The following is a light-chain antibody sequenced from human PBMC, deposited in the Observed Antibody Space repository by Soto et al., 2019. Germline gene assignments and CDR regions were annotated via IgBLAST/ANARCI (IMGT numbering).Light chain of an antibody. CDR3: SSYAGSDNFV. Sequence: QSALTQPPSASGSPGQSVTISCTGTSSDVGGYNYVSWYQQHPGKAPKLMIYEVNKRPSGVPDRFSGSKSGNTASLTVSGLQAEDEADYYSSSYAGSDNFVFGTGTKVTVL. J-gene: IGLJ1*01. CDR1: SSDVGGYNY. V-gene: IGLV2-8*01. CDR2: EVN.